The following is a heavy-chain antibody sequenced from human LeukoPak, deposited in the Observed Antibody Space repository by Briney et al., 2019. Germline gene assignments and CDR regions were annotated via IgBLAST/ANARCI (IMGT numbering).Heavy chain of an antibody. D-gene: IGHD3-10*01. Sequence: PSETLSLTCAVYGGSFSGYYWSWIRQPPGKGLEWIGEINHSGSTNYNPSLKSRVTISVDTSKNQFSLKLSSVTAADTAVYYCARRCGSGRSLCWYFDLWGRGTLVTVSS. CDR2: INHSGST. V-gene: IGHV4-34*01. CDR1: GGSFSGYY. J-gene: IGHJ2*01. CDR3: ARRCGSGRSLCWYFDL.